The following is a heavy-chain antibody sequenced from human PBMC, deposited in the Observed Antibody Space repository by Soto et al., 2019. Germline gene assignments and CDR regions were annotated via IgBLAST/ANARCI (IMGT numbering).Heavy chain of an antibody. V-gene: IGHV3-64D*06. CDR1: GFTFSIYA. J-gene: IGHJ4*02. CDR3: VKGEYYYDGSAYYPFDY. CDR2: ISTNGGST. D-gene: IGHD3-22*01. Sequence: GVSLRLSCSASGFTFSIYAMHWVRTAPGKGLEYVSSISTNGGSTHYADSVKGRFTISRDNSKNTVYLQMSSLRAEDTAVYYCVKGEYYYDGSAYYPFDYWGQGTLVTVSS.